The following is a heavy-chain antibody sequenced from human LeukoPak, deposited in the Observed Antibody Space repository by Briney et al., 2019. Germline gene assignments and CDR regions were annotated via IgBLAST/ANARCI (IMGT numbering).Heavy chain of an antibody. CDR1: GFTFDDYG. CDR2: LNWNGAST. V-gene: IGHV3-20*04. D-gene: IGHD3-22*01. Sequence: GGSLRLSCAASGFTFDDYGLSWVRQVPGKGLEWVSGLNWNGASTGYADSVKGRFTISRDNAKNSLYLQMNSLRAEDTAVYYCARDLGQYYDTSDNWFDPWGQGTLVTVSS. J-gene: IGHJ5*02. CDR3: ARDLGQYYDTSDNWFDP.